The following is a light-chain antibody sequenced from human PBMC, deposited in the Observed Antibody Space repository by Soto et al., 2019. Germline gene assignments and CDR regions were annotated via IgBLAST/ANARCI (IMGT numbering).Light chain of an antibody. CDR1: QSVSFSY. V-gene: IGKV3-20*01. CDR2: GAS. CDR3: QQYGSSPPIT. J-gene: IGKJ5*01. Sequence: EIVLTQSPGTQSLSPGERATLSCRASQSVSFSYLAWYQQKPGQAPRLLIYGASSRATGIPDRFSGSGSGTDFTLTISRLEPEDFAVYYCQQYGSSPPITFGQGTRLEIK.